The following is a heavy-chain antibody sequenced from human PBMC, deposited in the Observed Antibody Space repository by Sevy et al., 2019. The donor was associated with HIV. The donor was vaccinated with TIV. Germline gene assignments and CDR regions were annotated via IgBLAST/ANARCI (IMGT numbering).Heavy chain of an antibody. J-gene: IGHJ4*02. Sequence: GGSLRLSCAASGFTFSSYSMNWVRQAPGKGLEWVSYISSSSGTIYYADSVKGRFTISRDNAENSLFLQMNSLRAEDTAGYYCARDGVGVGATFDYWGQGTLVTVSS. CDR2: ISSSSGTI. CDR1: GFTFSSYS. V-gene: IGHV3-48*01. D-gene: IGHD1-26*01. CDR3: ARDGVGVGATFDY.